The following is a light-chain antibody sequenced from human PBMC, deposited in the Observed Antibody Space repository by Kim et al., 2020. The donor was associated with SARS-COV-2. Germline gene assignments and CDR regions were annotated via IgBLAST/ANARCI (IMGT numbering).Light chain of an antibody. CDR1: QDIRIY. J-gene: IGKJ4*01. CDR2: DAS. CDR3: QQYDNLPLT. Sequence: ASLGDRVSITCQASQDIRIYLNWFQQKPGKAPKLLINDASSLEAGVPSRFSGTGSGIHFTFTITSLQPEDTATYYCQQYDNLPLTFGGGTKVEIK. V-gene: IGKV1-33*01.